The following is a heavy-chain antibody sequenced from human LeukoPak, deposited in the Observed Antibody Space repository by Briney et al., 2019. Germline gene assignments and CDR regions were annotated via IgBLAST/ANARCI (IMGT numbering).Heavy chain of an antibody. CDR3: ARDWGVVDIVVVPAAMDYYMDV. J-gene: IGHJ6*03. Sequence: ASVKVSCKASGGTFSSYAISWVRQAPGQGLEWMGWISAYNGNTNYAQKLQGRVTMTTDTSTSTAYMELRSLRSDDTAVYYCARDWGVVDIVVVPAAMDYYMDVWGKGTTVTVSS. D-gene: IGHD2-2*03. CDR1: GGTFSSYA. V-gene: IGHV1-18*01. CDR2: ISAYNGNT.